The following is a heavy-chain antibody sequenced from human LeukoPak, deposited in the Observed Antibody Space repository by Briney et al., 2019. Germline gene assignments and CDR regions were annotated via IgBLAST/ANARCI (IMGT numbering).Heavy chain of an antibody. CDR1: GFTVSSYA. Sequence: GGSLRLSCAASGFTVSSYAMSWVRQAPGKGPEWVSLVYSDGVTRYADSVQGRFTISRDNSKNTAYLQMNNLRVEDTAVYHCVRDRAEGRAWVEFDPWGQGILVTVSS. CDR3: VRDRAEGRAWVEFDP. J-gene: IGHJ5*02. CDR2: VYSDGVT. V-gene: IGHV3-66*02.